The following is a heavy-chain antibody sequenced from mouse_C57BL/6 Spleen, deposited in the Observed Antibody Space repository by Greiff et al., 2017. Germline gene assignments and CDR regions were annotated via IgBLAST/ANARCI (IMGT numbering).Heavy chain of an antibody. D-gene: IGHD3-2*02. CDR2: ISDGGSYT. CDR3: ARDQAWFAY. J-gene: IGHJ3*01. CDR1: GFTFSSYA. Sequence: EVKLVESGGGLVKPGGSLKLSCAASGFTFSSYAMSWVRQTPEKRLEWVATISDGGSYTYYPDNVQGRFTISRDNAKNNLYLQMSHLKSEDTAMYYCARDQAWFAYWGQGTLVTVSA. V-gene: IGHV5-4*01.